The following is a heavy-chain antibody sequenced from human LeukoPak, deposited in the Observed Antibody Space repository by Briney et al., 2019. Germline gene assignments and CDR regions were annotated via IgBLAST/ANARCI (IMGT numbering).Heavy chain of an antibody. J-gene: IGHJ4*02. V-gene: IGHV3-11*06. CDR3: ARDGCSGGFCLFDY. CDR1: GFTFSDYY. Sequence: PGGSLRLSCAASGFTFSDYYMSWIRQAPGKGLEWVSYISSSSSYTNCADSVKGRFTISRDNAKNSLFLQMNSLRAEDTAVYYCARDGCSGGFCLFDYWGQGTLVTVSS. CDR2: ISSSSSYT. D-gene: IGHD2-15*01.